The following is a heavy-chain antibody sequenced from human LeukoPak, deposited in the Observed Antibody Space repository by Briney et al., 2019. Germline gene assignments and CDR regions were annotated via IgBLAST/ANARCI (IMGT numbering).Heavy chain of an antibody. J-gene: IGHJ4*02. CDR1: GFTFSSYG. D-gene: IGHD3-10*01. CDR2: ISYDGSNK. Sequence: GGSLRLSCAASGFTFSSYGMHWVRQAPGKGLEWVAVISYDGSNKYYADSVKGRFTISRDNSKNTLYLRMNSLRAEDTAVYYCAIGNEYYFDYWGQGTLVTVSS. V-gene: IGHV3-30*03. CDR3: AIGNEYYFDY.